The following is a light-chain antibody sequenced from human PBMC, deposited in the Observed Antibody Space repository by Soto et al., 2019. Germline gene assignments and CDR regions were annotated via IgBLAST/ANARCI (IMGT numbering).Light chain of an antibody. CDR2: DSS. V-gene: IGKV3-15*01. CDR3: QQYNNWPLG. Sequence: EIMMTQSPATLSVSPGERATLSCRASQSVNSNLAWYQQKPGQAPILLMYDSSTRATGIPARFSGRGSQTEFTLTISSLQSEDFAVYYCQQYNNWPLGFGGGTKVEIK. J-gene: IGKJ4*01. CDR1: QSVNSN.